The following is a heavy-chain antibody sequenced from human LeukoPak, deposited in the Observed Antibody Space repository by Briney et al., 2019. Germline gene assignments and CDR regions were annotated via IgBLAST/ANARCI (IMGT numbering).Heavy chain of an antibody. D-gene: IGHD6-6*01. CDR2: ISAYNGNT. CDR1: GYTFTNYG. CDR3: ARDLGSSATSTNWFDP. V-gene: IGHV1-18*01. J-gene: IGHJ5*02. Sequence: GASVKVSCKASGYTFTNYGISWVRQAPGQGLEWMGCISAYNGNTNYAQKLQGRVTMTTDTSTSTAYMELRSLRSDDTAVYYCARDLGSSATSTNWFDPWGQGTLVTVTS.